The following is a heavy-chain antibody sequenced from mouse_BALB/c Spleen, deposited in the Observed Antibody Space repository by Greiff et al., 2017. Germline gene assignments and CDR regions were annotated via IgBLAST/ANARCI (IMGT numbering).Heavy chain of an antibody. CDR2: INPNNGGT. J-gene: IGHJ1*01. CDR3: ARWRITTSDFDV. Sequence: VQMQQSGPELVKPGASVKIPCKASGYTFTDYNMDWVKQSHGKSLEWIGDINPNNGGTIYNQKFKGKATLTVDKSSSTAYMELRSLTSEDTAVYYCARWRITTSDFDVWGAGTTVTVSS. D-gene: IGHD1-1*01. CDR1: GYTFTDYN. V-gene: IGHV1-18*01.